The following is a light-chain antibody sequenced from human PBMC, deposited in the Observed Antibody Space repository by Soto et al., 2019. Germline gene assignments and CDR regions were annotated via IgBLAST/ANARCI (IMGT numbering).Light chain of an antibody. V-gene: IGKV3-20*01. CDR1: QSLTSSY. CDR2: GAS. Sequence: ILLAQSPFNLSLSPVEIATLSCTASQSLTSSYLAWYQQKPGQSPRLLIYGASRRATGIPDRFSGSGSGTDFTLTISRLEPEDFAVYYCQQYDASLWTFGQGTKVDIK. J-gene: IGKJ1*01. CDR3: QQYDASLWT.